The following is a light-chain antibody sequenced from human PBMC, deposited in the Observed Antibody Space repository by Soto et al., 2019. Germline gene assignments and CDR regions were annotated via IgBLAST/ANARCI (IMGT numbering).Light chain of an antibody. CDR3: QQSYSTPIT. CDR2: AAS. J-gene: IGKJ5*01. Sequence: DIQMTQSPSSLSASVGDRVTITCRASQSISSYLNWYQQKPGKAPKLLIYAASSLQSGVPSRFSGSGSGTDFTLTISSLQPEDSATYYCQQSYSTPIT. V-gene: IGKV1-39*01. CDR1: QSISSY.